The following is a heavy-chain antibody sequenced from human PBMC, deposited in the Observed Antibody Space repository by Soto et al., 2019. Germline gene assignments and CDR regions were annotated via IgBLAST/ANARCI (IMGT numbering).Heavy chain of an antibody. CDR3: ARDRGRAYYYDSSGIVQPPPDY. CDR2: ISSSSSTI. Sequence: GGSLRLPCAASGFTFSSYSMNWVRQAPGKGLEWVSYISSSSSTIYYADSVKGRFTISRDNAKNSLYLQMNSLRDEDTAVYYCARDRGRAYYYDSSGIVQPPPDYWGQGTLVTVSS. V-gene: IGHV3-48*02. CDR1: GFTFSSYS. J-gene: IGHJ4*02. D-gene: IGHD3-22*01.